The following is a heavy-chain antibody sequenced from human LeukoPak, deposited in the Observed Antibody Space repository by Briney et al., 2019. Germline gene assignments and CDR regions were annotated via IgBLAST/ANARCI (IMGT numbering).Heavy chain of an antibody. D-gene: IGHD6-19*01. Sequence: GGSLRLSCAASGFTFSRYEMNWVRQAPGKGLEWVSYISSSGSTIYYAGSVKGRFTISRDNAKNSLYLQMNSLRAEDTAVYYCARSGWSIDYWGQGTLVTVSS. J-gene: IGHJ4*02. V-gene: IGHV3-48*03. CDR1: GFTFSRYE. CDR3: ARSGWSIDY. CDR2: ISSSGSTI.